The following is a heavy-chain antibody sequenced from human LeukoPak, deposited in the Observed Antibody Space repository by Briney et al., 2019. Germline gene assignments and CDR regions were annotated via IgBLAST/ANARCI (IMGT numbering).Heavy chain of an antibody. CDR3: ATREYYYDSSGYSH. Sequence: GSLRLSCAASGFTFSSYAMSWVRQAPGKGLEWVSAISGSGGSTYYADSVKGRFTISRDNSKNTLYLQMNSLRAEDTAVYYCATREYYYDSSGYSHWGQGTLVTVST. CDR1: GFTFSSYA. CDR2: ISGSGGST. J-gene: IGHJ4*02. V-gene: IGHV3-23*01. D-gene: IGHD3-22*01.